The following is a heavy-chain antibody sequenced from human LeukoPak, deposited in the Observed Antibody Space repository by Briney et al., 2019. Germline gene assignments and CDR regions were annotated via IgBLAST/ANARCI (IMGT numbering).Heavy chain of an antibody. CDR2: ISSSGNHI. V-gene: IGHV3-21*01. CDR1: GFNFSIYS. D-gene: IGHD2-2*01. J-gene: IGHJ5*01. CDR3: ASSGCTSCFYDS. Sequence: AGGSLRLSCAASGFNFSIYSMAWVRQAPGKGPEWGSSISSSGNHIEYADSLRGRISISTENAENSLFLQMNGLRAEDTAVYYCASSGCTSCFYDSWGQGTLVTVSS.